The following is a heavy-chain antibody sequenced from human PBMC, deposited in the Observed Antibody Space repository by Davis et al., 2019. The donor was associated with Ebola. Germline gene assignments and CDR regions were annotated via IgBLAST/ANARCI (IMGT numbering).Heavy chain of an antibody. CDR1: GCSISSYY. Sequence: SETLSLTCTASGCSISSYYWSWIRQPPGKGLEWIGYIYYSGSTNYNPSLKSRVTISLDTSKNQFSLKLSSVTAADTAMYYCARGDEGIAAAGTGWFDPWGQGTLVTVSS. CDR3: ARGDEGIAAAGTGWFDP. D-gene: IGHD6-13*01. J-gene: IGHJ5*02. CDR2: IYYSGST. V-gene: IGHV4-59*01.